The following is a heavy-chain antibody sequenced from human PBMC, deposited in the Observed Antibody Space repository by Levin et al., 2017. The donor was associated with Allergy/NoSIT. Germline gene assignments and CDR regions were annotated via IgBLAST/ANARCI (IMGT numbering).Heavy chain of an antibody. CDR2: ISWNSGSI. CDR1: GFTFDDYA. V-gene: IGHV3-9*01. CDR3: ARDNIGLPDAFDI. J-gene: IGHJ3*02. Sequence: LSLTCAASGFTFDDYAMHWVRQAPGKGLEWVSGISWNSGSIGYADSVKGRFTISRDNAKNSLYLQMNSLRTEVTALYYCARDNIGLPDAFDIWGQGTMVIVSS. D-gene: IGHD3-10*01.